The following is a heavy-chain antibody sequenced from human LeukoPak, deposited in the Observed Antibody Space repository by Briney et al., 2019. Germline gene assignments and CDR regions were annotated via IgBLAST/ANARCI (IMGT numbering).Heavy chain of an antibody. D-gene: IGHD2-15*01. J-gene: IGHJ5*02. CDR3: ARDSGFCSGGFCYRLFDP. V-gene: IGHV3-48*04. CDR2: ISDSSITM. CDR1: GFTFSSHN. Sequence: GGSLRLSCAASGFTFSSHNMVWVRQPPGKGLEWISYISDSSITMYYADSVKGRFTISRDNAKNSLYLQMNSLRAEDTAVYYCARDSGFCSGGFCYRLFDPWGQGTLVTVSS.